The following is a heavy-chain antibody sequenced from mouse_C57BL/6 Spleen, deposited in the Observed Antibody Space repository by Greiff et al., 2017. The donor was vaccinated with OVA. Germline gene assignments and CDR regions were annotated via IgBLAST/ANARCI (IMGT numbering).Heavy chain of an antibody. J-gene: IGHJ1*03. V-gene: IGHV2-2*01. CDR2: IWSCGST. CDR1: GFSLTSYG. CDR3: ARTTVVYWYFDV. D-gene: IGHD1-1*01. Sequence: QVQLKQSGPGLVQPSQSLSITCTVSGFSLTSYGVHWVRQSPGQGLEWLGVIWSCGSTDYNAAFISRLSISKDNSKSQVFFKMNSLQADDTAIYYCARTTVVYWYFDVWGTGTTVTVSS.